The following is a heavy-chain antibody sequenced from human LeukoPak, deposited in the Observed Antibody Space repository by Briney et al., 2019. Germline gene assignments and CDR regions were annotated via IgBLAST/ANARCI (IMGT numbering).Heavy chain of an antibody. CDR2: INPNSGGT. D-gene: IGHD6-13*01. CDR3: ASSHKGAAVEDY. CDR1: GYTFTGHY. J-gene: IGHJ4*02. Sequence: ASVKVSCKASGYTFTGHYMHWVRQAPGQGLEWMGWINPNSGGTNYAQKFQGRVTMTRDTSISTAYMELSRLRSDDTAVYYCASSHKGAAVEDYWGQGTLVTVSS. V-gene: IGHV1-2*02.